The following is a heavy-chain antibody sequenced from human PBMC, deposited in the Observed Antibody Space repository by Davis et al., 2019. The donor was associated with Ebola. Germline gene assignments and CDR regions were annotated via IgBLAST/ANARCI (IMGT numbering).Heavy chain of an antibody. CDR1: GFTFNQYA. V-gene: IGHV3-23*01. Sequence: GESLKISCAASGFTFNQYAMTWVRQAPGKGLEWVSTISKSGRDTNYADSVRGRFTISRDNSKNTLYLQMNSLRVQDTAVYYCARDPDTSGYYSWFDPWGQGTLVTVSS. J-gene: IGHJ5*02. CDR3: ARDPDTSGYYSWFDP. D-gene: IGHD2/OR15-2a*01. CDR2: ISKSGRDT.